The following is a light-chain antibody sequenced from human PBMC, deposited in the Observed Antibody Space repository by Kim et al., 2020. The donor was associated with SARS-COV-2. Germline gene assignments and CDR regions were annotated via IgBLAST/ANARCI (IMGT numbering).Light chain of an antibody. CDR1: NIGGHS. J-gene: IGLJ1*01. CDR2: YDS. Sequence: SYELTQPPSVSVAPGQTARITCGGNNIGGHSVHWYQQKPGQAPVLVIYYDSDRPSGIPERISGSKAATTATLTISRVEAGDEADYYCQVWDTDTDDYVFG. CDR3: QVWDTDTDDYV. V-gene: IGLV3-21*01.